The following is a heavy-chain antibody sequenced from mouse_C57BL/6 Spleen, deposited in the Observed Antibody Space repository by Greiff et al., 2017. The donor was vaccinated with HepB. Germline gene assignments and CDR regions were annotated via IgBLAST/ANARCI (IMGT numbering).Heavy chain of an antibody. CDR3: ARWGYSNYWFAY. J-gene: IGHJ3*01. D-gene: IGHD2-5*01. CDR1: GYTFTSYW. CDR2: IDPSDSYT. Sequence: VQLQQPGAELVMPGASVELSCKASGYTFTSYWMHWVKQRPGQGLEWIGEIDPSDSYTNYNQKFKGKSTLTVDKSSSTAYMQLSSLTSEDSAVYYCARWGYSNYWFAYWGQGTLVTVSA. V-gene: IGHV1-69*01.